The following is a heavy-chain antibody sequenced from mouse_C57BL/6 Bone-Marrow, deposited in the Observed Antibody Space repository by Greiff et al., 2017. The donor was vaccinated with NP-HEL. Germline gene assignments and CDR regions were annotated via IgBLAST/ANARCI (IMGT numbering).Heavy chain of an antibody. CDR1: GFTFSSYA. CDR3: ARDQGVYYGLAY. J-gene: IGHJ3*01. CDR2: ISDGGSYT. Sequence: DVHLVESGGGLVKPGGSLKLSCAASGFTFSSYAMSWVRQTPEKRLEWVATISDGGSYTYYPDNVKGRFTISRDNAKNNLYLQMSHLKSEDTAMYYCARDQGVYYGLAYWGQGTLVTVSA. V-gene: IGHV5-4*01. D-gene: IGHD2-1*01.